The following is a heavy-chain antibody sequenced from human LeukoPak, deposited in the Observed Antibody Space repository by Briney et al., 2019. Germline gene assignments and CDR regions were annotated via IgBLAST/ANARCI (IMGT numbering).Heavy chain of an antibody. V-gene: IGHV1-18*01. J-gene: IGHJ4*02. CDR2: ITTYNGDT. CDR1: GYTFINYG. Sequence: ASVKVSCKASGYTFINYGFSWVRQAPGQGLEWMGWITTYNGDTNYAQKLQGRVTMTTDTSTSTAYMELRSPGSDDTAVYYCARRMNSGSYYPSYYFDYWGQGTLVTVSS. D-gene: IGHD3-10*01. CDR3: ARRMNSGSYYPSYYFDY.